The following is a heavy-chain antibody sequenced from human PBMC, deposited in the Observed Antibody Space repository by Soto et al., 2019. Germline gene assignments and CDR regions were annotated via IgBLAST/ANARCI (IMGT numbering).Heavy chain of an antibody. J-gene: IGHJ4*02. CDR3: TSEIFDSDCGPSFQYYFDS. Sequence: GESLKTSWKGSGSSFAGYLLTWVRQMPGKGQDCMGRIDPSDWLSHKSPSSRCHDTISAAKTITTVILQYRSLRHLYTAMYYCTSEIFDSDCGPSFQYYFDSWGQGTLVTVSS. CDR1: GSSFAGYL. D-gene: IGHD2-21*01. CDR2: IDPSDWLS. V-gene: IGHV5-10-1*01.